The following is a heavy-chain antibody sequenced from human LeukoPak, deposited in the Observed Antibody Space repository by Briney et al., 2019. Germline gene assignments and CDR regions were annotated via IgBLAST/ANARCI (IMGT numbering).Heavy chain of an antibody. D-gene: IGHD2-2*01. CDR1: GYIFTDYY. V-gene: IGHV1-2*02. Sequence: ASVKVSCKASGYIFTDYYLHWVRQAPGQGLEWMGWIYPKSGGTDYAQKFQGSVTMTRDTSIMTVHMELRSLGPDDTAVFSCWRARLSTSCNEFDPWGLGTPVTVSS. J-gene: IGHJ5*02. CDR3: WRARLSTSCNEFDP. CDR2: IYPKSGGT.